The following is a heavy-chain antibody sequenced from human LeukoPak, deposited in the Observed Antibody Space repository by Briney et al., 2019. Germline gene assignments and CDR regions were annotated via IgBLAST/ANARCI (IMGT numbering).Heavy chain of an antibody. Sequence: GGSLRLSCAASGFTFSSYAMSWVRQAPGKGLEWVSAISGSGGSTYYADSVKGRFTISRDNSKNTLYLQMNSLRAEDTAVYYCAKGGGWSSGADYYFDYWGQGTLVTVSS. CDR1: GFTFSSYA. V-gene: IGHV3-23*01. CDR2: ISGSGGST. CDR3: AKGGGWSSGADYYFDY. D-gene: IGHD3-10*01. J-gene: IGHJ4*02.